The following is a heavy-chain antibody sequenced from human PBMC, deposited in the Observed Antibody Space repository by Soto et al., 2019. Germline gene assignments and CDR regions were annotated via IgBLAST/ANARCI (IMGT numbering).Heavy chain of an antibody. D-gene: IGHD3-3*01. J-gene: IGHJ5*02. V-gene: IGHV3-23*01. Sequence: GGSLRLSCAASGFTFSSYAMSWVRQAPEKGLEWVSAIIGSGGSTYYADSVKGRFTISRDNSKNTLYLQMNSLRAEDTAVYYCAKDRGITIFGVVIQNWFDPWGQGTLVTVSS. CDR2: IIGSGGST. CDR1: GFTFSSYA. CDR3: AKDRGITIFGVVIQNWFDP.